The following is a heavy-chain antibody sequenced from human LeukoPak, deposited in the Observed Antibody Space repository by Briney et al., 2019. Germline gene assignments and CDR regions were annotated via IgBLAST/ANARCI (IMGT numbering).Heavy chain of an antibody. CDR2: IYYSGST. J-gene: IGHJ5*02. D-gene: IGHD3-3*01. CDR1: GGSISSSSYY. V-gene: IGHV4-39*07. Sequence: SETLSLTCTVSGGSISSSSYYWGWIRQPPGKGLEWIGSIYYSGSTYYNPSLKSRVTISVDTSKNQFSLKLSSVTAADTAVYYCARDEGYYDFWSGYSNRNWFDPWGQGTLVTVSS. CDR3: ARDEGYYDFWSGYSNRNWFDP.